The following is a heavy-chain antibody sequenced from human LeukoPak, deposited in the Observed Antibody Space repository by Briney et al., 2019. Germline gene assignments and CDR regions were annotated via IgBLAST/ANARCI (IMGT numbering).Heavy chain of an antibody. CDR1: GGSFSGYY. CDR3: ARDLYGDYPGGYYYYMDV. D-gene: IGHD4-17*01. Sequence: SETLSLTCAVYGGSFSGYYWSWIRQPAGKGLEWIGRIYTSGSTNYNPSLKSRVTISVDTSKNQFSLKLSSVTAADTAVYYCARDLYGDYPGGYYYYMDVWGKGTTVTISS. CDR2: IYTSGST. V-gene: IGHV4-4*07. J-gene: IGHJ6*03.